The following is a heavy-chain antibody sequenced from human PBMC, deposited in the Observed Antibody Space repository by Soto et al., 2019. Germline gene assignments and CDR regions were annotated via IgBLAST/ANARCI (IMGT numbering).Heavy chain of an antibody. CDR2: ISSSSSYI. CDR1: GLTFSSYS. J-gene: IGHJ3*02. V-gene: IGHV3-21*01. D-gene: IGHD3-3*01. Sequence: PGGSPRLSCAASGLTFSSYSMNWVRQDPGKGLEWVSSISSSSSYIYYADSVKGRFTISRDNAKNSLYLQMNSLRAEDTAVYYCARDGEEGTLTIFGVVIKDAFDIWGQGTMVTVSS. CDR3: ARDGEEGTLTIFGVVIKDAFDI.